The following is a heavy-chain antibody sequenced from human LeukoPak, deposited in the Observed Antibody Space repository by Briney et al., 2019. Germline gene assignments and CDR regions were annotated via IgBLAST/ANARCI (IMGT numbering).Heavy chain of an antibody. CDR3: ARDRGYCSGDDCRLFDY. Sequence: PGGSLRPSCAASGFTLSSYWMHWVRQAPGKGLVWVARINSDGSSTSYADSVKGRFTISRDNAKNTLYLQMNSLRAEDTAVYYCARDRGYCSGDDCRLFDYWGQGTLVTDFS. D-gene: IGHD2-15*01. CDR2: INSDGSST. V-gene: IGHV3-74*01. CDR1: GFTLSSYW. J-gene: IGHJ4*02.